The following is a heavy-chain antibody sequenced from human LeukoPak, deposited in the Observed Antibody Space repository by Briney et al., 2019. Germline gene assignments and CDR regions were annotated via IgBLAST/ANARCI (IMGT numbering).Heavy chain of an antibody. CDR2: IWYDGSNE. V-gene: IGHV3-33*01. J-gene: IGHJ4*02. CDR1: GLSFSSHG. CDR3: ARGEPHSELRSD. Sequence: PGGSLRLSCAASGLSFSSHGMHWVRQAPGKGLEWVAVIWYDGSNENYSDSLRGRFTISRDNSKNKLYLQMNSLRAEDTAVCYCARGEPHSELRSDWGQGTLVTVSS. D-gene: IGHD1-7*01.